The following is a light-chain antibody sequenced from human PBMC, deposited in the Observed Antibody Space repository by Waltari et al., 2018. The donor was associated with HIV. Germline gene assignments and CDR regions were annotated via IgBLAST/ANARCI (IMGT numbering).Light chain of an antibody. Sequence: QSALTQPASVSGSPGQSITISCPGTSSDVGGYTYVSWYQQHQGKAPKLMIYDVSNRPSGVSNRFSGSKSGNTASLTISGLQAEDEADYYCSSYTSSSTLWVFGGGTKLTVL. CDR2: DVS. V-gene: IGLV2-14*03. CDR1: SSDVGGYTY. CDR3: SSYTSSSTLWV. J-gene: IGLJ3*02.